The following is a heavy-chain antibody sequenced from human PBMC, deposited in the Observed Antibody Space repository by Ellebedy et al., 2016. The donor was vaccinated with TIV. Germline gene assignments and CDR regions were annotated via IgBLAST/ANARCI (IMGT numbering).Heavy chain of an antibody. J-gene: IGHJ6*02. CDR3: ARRGLFNYGMDV. CDR1: GGSFSGYY. V-gene: IGHV4-34*01. CDR2: INHSGST. D-gene: IGHD3/OR15-3a*01. Sequence: SETLSLTXAVYGGSFSGYYWSWIRQPPGKGLEWIGEINHSGSTNYNPSLKSRVTISVDTSKNQFSLKLSSVTAADTAVYYCARRGLFNYGMDVWGQGTTVTVSS.